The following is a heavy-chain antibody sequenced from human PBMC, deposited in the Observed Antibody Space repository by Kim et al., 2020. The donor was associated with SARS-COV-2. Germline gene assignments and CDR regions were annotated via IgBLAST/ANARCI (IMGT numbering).Heavy chain of an antibody. V-gene: IGHV3-23*01. J-gene: IGHJ4*02. CDR3: ARNEIDYGDYHRMLRY. CDR2: ISGSGGST. D-gene: IGHD4-17*01. CDR1: GFTFSSYA. Sequence: GGSLRLSCAASGFTFSSYAMSWVRQAPGKGLEWVSAISGSGGSTYYADSVKGRFTISRDNSKNTLYLQMNSLRAEDTAVYYCARNEIDYGDYHRMLRYWGQGALVTVSS.